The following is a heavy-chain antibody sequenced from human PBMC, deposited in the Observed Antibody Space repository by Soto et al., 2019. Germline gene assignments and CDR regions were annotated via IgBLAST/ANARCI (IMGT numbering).Heavy chain of an antibody. D-gene: IGHD2-2*01. CDR2: ISGSGGST. CDR1: GFTFSSYA. J-gene: IGHJ6*02. CDR3: ARAPNLGYCSSTSCYATKYYYYGMDV. Sequence: EVQLLESGGGLVQPGGSLRLSCAASGFTFSSYAMSWVRQAPGKGLEWVSAISGSGGSTYYADSVKGRFTISRDNSKNTLYLQMNSLRAEDTAVYYCARAPNLGYCSSTSCYATKYYYYGMDVWGQGTTVTVSS. V-gene: IGHV3-23*01.